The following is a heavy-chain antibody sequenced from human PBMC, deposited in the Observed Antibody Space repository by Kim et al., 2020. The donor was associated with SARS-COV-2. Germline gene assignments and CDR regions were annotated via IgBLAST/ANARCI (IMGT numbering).Heavy chain of an antibody. V-gene: IGHV1-2*02. CDR3: AREWAV. J-gene: IGHJ6*02. Sequence: NPNKGATTSAQNLQGRATMTRDTSISTVYMELNRLQSDDAAVYYCAREWAVWGQGTTVTVSS. D-gene: IGHD1-26*01. CDR2: NPNKGAT.